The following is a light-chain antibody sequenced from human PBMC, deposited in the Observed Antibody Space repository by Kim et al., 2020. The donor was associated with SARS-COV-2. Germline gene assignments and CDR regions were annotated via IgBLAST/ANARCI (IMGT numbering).Light chain of an antibody. CDR1: QSIDTW. Sequence: DFQMTQSPSTLSASVGDRVTITCRASQSIDTWLAWYQQKPGKAPNLLIYLASTLESGVPSRFSGSGSGTEFTLAINSLQPDDFATYYCQHYFRFPYTVGQATKLVI. V-gene: IGKV1-5*03. J-gene: IGKJ2*01. CDR2: LAS. CDR3: QHYFRFPYT.